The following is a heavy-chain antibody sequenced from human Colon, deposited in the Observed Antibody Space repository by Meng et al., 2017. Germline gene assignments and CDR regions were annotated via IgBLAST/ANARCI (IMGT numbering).Heavy chain of an antibody. V-gene: IGHV4-4*02. CDR2: ISQSGTT. D-gene: IGHD3-9*01. Sequence: QVPLHGSGPEMVRASGTVSLTVAGSHGSNSSCNWGRWVPQPPGEGMEWIGTISQSGTTSYNPSLKSRVTITGDLSKNQFSLNRISVTAADTSLYYCVRQGMTSYSWGYWGQGTLVTVSS. J-gene: IGHJ4*02. CDR1: HGSNSSCNW. CDR3: VRQGMTSYSWGY.